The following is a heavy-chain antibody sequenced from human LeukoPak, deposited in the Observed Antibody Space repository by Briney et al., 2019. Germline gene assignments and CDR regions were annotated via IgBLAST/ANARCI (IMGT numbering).Heavy chain of an antibody. V-gene: IGHV4-39*01. CDR3: ARHSGSGSLSRPFDP. CDR2: MYYNGST. D-gene: IGHD3-10*01. Sequence: PSETLSLTCTVSGGSISSSSYYWGWIRQPPGKGLEWIGSMYYNGSTYYNPSLKSRVTMSVDTSKNQFTLKLSSVTATDTAVYHCARHSGSGSLSRPFDPWGQGTLVTVSS. CDR1: GGSISSSSYY. J-gene: IGHJ5*02.